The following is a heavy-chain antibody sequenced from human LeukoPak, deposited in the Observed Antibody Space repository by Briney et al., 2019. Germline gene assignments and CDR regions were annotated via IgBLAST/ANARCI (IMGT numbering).Heavy chain of an antibody. V-gene: IGHV4-34*01. D-gene: IGHD3-10*01. CDR3: ASDYYYGSGSYTY. J-gene: IGHJ4*02. CDR2: INHSGST. Sequence: KPSETLALTCADYGGSFSGYYWSWIRQPPGRGLEWIGEINHSGSTNYNPSLKSRVTISVDTSKNQFSLKLSSVTAADTAVYYCASDYYYGSGSYTYWGQGTLVTVSS. CDR1: GGSFSGYY.